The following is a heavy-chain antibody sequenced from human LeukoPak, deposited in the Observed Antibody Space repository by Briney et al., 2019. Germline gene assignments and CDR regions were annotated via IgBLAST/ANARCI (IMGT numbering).Heavy chain of an antibody. CDR2: INHSGST. Sequence: PSETLSLTCAVYGGSFSGYYWSWIRQPPGKGLEWIGEINHSGSTNYNPSLKSRVTISVDTSKNQFSLKLSSVTAADTAVYYYARGGRQPIYWGQGTLVTVSS. V-gene: IGHV4-34*01. CDR3: ARGGRQPIY. J-gene: IGHJ4*02. D-gene: IGHD1-14*01. CDR1: GGSFSGYY.